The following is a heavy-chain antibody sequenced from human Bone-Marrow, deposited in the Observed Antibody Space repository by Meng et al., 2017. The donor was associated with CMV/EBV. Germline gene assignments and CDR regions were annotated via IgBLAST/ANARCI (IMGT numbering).Heavy chain of an antibody. D-gene: IGHD6-19*01. CDR2: ISGSGGST. J-gene: IGHJ6*02. V-gene: IGHV3-23*01. Sequence: GGSMRRSRAASGFTFSSYAMSWVRQAPGKGLEWVSAISGSGGSTYYADSVKGRFTISRDNSKNTLYLQMNSLRAEDTAVYYCAKEGSGWYYGMDVWGQGTTVTVSS. CDR3: AKEGSGWYYGMDV. CDR1: GFTFSSYA.